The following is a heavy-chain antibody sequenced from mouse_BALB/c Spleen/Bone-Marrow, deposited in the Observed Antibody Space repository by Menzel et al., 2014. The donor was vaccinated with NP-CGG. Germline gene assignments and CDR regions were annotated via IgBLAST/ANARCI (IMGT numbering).Heavy chain of an antibody. J-gene: IGHJ4*01. Sequence: VQLQQSGAELVRPGASVKLSCKASGYTFTSYWMNWVKQRPEQGLEWIGRIDPYDSETHYNQKFRDKAILTVDKSSRIAFMQLSRLTSEDSAVYYCARSPDTYPSMDYWGQGTSVTVSS. V-gene: IGHV1-52*01. CDR1: GYTFTSYW. CDR2: IDPYDSET. CDR3: ARSPDTYPSMDY.